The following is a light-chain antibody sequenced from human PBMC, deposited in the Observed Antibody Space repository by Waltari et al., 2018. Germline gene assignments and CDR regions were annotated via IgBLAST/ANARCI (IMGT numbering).Light chain of an antibody. V-gene: IGKV1-NL1*01. CDR2: AAS. J-gene: IGKJ2*01. CDR3: QQYYFTPYT. Sequence: DIQMTQSPSSQSASVGDRVTITCRASQYISDSLAWYQQKPGKAPKRLLSAASRLKSGVPPRFSGSASGTVYTLTISSLQPDDFATYYCQQYYFTPYTFGQGTKLEIK. CDR1: QYISDS.